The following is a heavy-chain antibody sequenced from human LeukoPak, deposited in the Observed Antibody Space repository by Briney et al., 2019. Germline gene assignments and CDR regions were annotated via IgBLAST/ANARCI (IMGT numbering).Heavy chain of an antibody. CDR3: ARDFGPFASGSLEYFDY. CDR1: GFTFSSYW. Sequence: GGSLRLSCAASGFTFSSYWMHWVRQVPGKGLVWVSRINSDGSSTSYADSVKGRFTISRDNAKNSLYLQMNSLRAEDTAVYYCARDFGPFASGSLEYFDYWGQGTLVTVSS. CDR2: INSDGSST. J-gene: IGHJ4*02. V-gene: IGHV3-74*01. D-gene: IGHD1-26*01.